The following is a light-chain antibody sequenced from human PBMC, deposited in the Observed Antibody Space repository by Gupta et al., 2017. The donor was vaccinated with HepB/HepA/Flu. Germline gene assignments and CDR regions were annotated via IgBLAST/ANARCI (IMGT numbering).Light chain of an antibody. CDR2: AAS. CDR1: QTINNV. V-gene: IGKV1-39*01. Sequence: DIQMTQSPSSLSASVGDRVTITCRASQTINNVLNWYQQKPGKAPKLLIYAASRVQGGVPSRFSGSGSGTEFTLTISRRQPEDFATYYCQHRDNFPSTFGQGTKVDIK. CDR3: QHRDNFPST. J-gene: IGKJ1*01.